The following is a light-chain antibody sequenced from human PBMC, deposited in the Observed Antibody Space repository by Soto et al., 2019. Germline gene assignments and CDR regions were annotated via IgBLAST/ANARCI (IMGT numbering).Light chain of an antibody. CDR3: QQRKSWPRT. CDR1: QYINTR. V-gene: IGKV3-11*01. Sequence: EIVLTQSPATLSSFPGDRVTLSCRASQYINTRLAWYQHRPGQAPRLLIYQTSIRAAGIPARFIASGTGTDFTLTISVVQPEDFAVYYCQQRKSWPRTFGQGKKVDI. CDR2: QTS. J-gene: IGKJ1*01.